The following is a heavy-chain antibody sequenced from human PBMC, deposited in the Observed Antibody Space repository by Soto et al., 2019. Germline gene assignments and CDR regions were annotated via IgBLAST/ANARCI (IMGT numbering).Heavy chain of an antibody. D-gene: IGHD3-3*01. Sequence: PGGSLRLSCAASGFTFSNYGMHWVRQAPGKGLEWVAIIWYDGSNKYFADSVKGRFTISRDISKNTVHLQMNSLRAEDTAVYSCARALWNGYPAFFDCWGQGTLVTVSS. V-gene: IGHV3-33*01. CDR3: ARALWNGYPAFFDC. J-gene: IGHJ4*02. CDR1: GFTFSNYG. CDR2: IWYDGSNK.